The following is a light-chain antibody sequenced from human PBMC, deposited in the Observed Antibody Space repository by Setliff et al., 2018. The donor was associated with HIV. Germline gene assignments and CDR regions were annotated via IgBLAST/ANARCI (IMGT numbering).Light chain of an antibody. CDR2: EVT. J-gene: IGLJ1*01. V-gene: IGLV2-23*02. Sequence: QSVLTQPASVFGSPGQSITISCTGTSSDVGGYNYVSWYQQHPGKAPKLMIYEVTQRPSGVSNRFSGSKSGNTASLTISGLQAEDEADYYCCSYAGSRTYVFGSGTKVTVL. CDR3: CSYAGSRTYV. CDR1: SSDVGGYNY.